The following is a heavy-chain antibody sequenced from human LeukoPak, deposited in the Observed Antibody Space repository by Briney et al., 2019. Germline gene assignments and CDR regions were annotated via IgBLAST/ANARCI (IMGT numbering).Heavy chain of an antibody. J-gene: IGHJ4*02. D-gene: IGHD2-21*01. V-gene: IGHV3-30*04. CDR1: GFKYN. CDR2: ISFDGSTA. CDR3: ASQTSIAAYFDS. Sequence: GGSLRLSCAASGFKYNMHWVRQAPGKGLEWVAFISFDGSTAYYADSVQGRFTFSSDTSNNTLHLQMNSLRTEDTAVYYCASQTSIAAYFDSWGQGTLVTVSS.